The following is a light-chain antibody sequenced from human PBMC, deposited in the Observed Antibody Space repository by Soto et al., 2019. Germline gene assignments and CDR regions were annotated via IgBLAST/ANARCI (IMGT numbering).Light chain of an antibody. CDR2: EVS. V-gene: IGLV2-14*01. Sequence: QSALAQPASVSGSPGQSVAISCTGTSSDVGAYNYVSWYQQHPGKAPKLLLSEVSNRPSGVSDRFSGSKSGNTASLTISGLQAEDEADYYCSSITNSFHYVFGTGTKVT. CDR3: SSITNSFHYV. CDR1: SSDVGAYNY. J-gene: IGLJ1*01.